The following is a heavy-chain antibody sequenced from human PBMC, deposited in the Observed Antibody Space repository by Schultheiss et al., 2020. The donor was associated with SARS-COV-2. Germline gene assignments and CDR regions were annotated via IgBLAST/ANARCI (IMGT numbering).Heavy chain of an antibody. CDR2: IKQDGSEK. Sequence: GGSLRLSCAASGFTFSSYGMHWVRQAPGKGLEWVANIKQDGSEKYYVDSVKGRFTISRDNAKNSLYLQMNSLRAEDTAVYYCARDSDIVVVPAATRGYFQHWGQGTLVTVSS. J-gene: IGHJ1*01. V-gene: IGHV3-7*01. D-gene: IGHD2-2*01. CDR1: GFTFSSYG. CDR3: ARDSDIVVVPAATRGYFQH.